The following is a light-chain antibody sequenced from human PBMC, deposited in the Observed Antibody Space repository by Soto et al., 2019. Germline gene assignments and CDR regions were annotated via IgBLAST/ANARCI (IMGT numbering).Light chain of an antibody. V-gene: IGKV3-20*01. Sequence: EIVLTQSPGTLSLSPGERATLSCRASQSVSSNYLAWYQQKPGQAPRLLIYTASTRATVIPDRFSGSGSGTDFTLTINILEPEDFAVYYCQQYGSSPRTFGQGTKVEIK. CDR1: QSVSSNY. J-gene: IGKJ1*01. CDR3: QQYGSSPRT. CDR2: TAS.